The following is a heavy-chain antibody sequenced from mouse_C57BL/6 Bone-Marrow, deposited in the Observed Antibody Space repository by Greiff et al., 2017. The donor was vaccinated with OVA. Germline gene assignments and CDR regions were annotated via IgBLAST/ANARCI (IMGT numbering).Heavy chain of an antibody. V-gene: IGHV1-81*01. CDR2: IYPRSGNT. J-gene: IGHJ2*01. CDR1: GYTFTSYG. Sequence: VQGVESGAELARPGASVKLSCKASGYTFTSYGISWVKQRTGQGLEWIGEIYPRSGNTYYNEKFKGKATLTADKSSSTAYMELRSLTSEDSAVYFCARSRLRLPFDYWGQGTTLTVSS. CDR3: ARSRLRLPFDY. D-gene: IGHD3-2*02.